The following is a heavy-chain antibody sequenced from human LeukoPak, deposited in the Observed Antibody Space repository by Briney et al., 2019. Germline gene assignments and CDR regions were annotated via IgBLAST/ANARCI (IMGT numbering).Heavy chain of an antibody. CDR3: ARGQNWFDP. Sequence: SETLSLTCTVSGGSISSYYRSWIRQPPGKGLEWIGYIYYSGSTNYNPSLKSQVTISVDTSKNQFSLKLSSVTAADTAVYYCARGQNWFDPWGQGTLVTVSS. CDR2: IYYSGST. CDR1: GGSISSYY. J-gene: IGHJ5*02. V-gene: IGHV4-59*01.